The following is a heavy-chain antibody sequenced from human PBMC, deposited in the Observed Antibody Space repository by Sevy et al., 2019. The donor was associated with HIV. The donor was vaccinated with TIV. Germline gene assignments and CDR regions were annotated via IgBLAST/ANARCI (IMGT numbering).Heavy chain of an antibody. J-gene: IGHJ4*02. V-gene: IGHV1-2*02. CDR2: ISPDRGDT. D-gene: IGHD3-10*01. CDR1: GYTFIAHY. CDR3: ARVQRGGVPDY. Sequence: ASVKVSCTSSGYTFIAHYLHWGRQAPGQGLEWMGWISPDRGDTKYTGKFQGRVTMTRDTSISTAYMELITLRSDDTAVYFCARVQRGGVPDYWGQGTLVTVSS.